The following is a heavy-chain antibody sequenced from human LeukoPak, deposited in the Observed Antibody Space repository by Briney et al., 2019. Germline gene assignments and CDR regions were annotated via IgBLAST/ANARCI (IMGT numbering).Heavy chain of an antibody. Sequence: GAPVKVSCKASGYTFTGYYMHWVRQAPGQGLEWMGWINPNSGGTNYAQKFQGRVTMTRDTSISTAYMELSRLRSDDTAVYYCARVRYYYDSSGYYNWFDPWGQGTLVTVSS. D-gene: IGHD3-22*01. V-gene: IGHV1-2*02. CDR3: ARVRYYYDSSGYYNWFDP. CDR2: INPNSGGT. CDR1: GYTFTGYY. J-gene: IGHJ5*02.